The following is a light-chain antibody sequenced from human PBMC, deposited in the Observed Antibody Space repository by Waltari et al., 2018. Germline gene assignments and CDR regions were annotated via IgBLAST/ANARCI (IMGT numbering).Light chain of an antibody. CDR2: GAS. Sequence: ETVLTQSPGTLSLSPGDRATLSCRASQSVSSNYLAWYQHKPSQAPRLLISGASSRATGIPDRFSGSGSGTDFTLTISRLVPEDFAVYYCQQYGNLPRTFGQGTKVEIK. V-gene: IGKV3-20*01. J-gene: IGKJ1*01. CDR1: QSVSSNY. CDR3: QQYGNLPRT.